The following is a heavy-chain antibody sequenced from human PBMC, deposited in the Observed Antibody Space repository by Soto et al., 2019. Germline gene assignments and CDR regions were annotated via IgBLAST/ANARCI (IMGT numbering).Heavy chain of an antibody. CDR2: IYPGDSDT. V-gene: IGHV5-51*01. J-gene: IGHJ6*02. CDR3: ARESSSPGRGLYYYYGMDV. D-gene: IGHD6-6*01. CDR1: GYSFTSYW. Sequence: GESLKISRKGSGYSFTSYWIGWVRQMPGKGLEWMGIIYPGDSDTRYSPSFQGQVTISADKSISTAYLQWSSLKASDTAMYYCARESSSPGRGLYYYYGMDVWGQGTTVTVSS.